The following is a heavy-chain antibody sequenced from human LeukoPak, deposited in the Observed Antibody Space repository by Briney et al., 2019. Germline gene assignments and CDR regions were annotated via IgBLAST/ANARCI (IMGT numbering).Heavy chain of an antibody. CDR3: ARGGLRGVNWFDP. CDR2: INSDGSST. V-gene: IGHV3-74*01. J-gene: IGHJ5*02. CDR1: GFTFSSYW. Sequence: PGGSLRLSCAASGFTFSSYWMHWVRQAPGKGLVWVSRINSDGSSTSYADSVKGRFTISRDNAKNSIYLQMNSLRAEDTAVYYCARGGLRGVNWFDPWGQGTLVTVSS. D-gene: IGHD5/OR15-5a*01.